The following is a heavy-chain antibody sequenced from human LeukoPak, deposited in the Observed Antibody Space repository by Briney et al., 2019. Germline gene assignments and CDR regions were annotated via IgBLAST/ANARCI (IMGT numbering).Heavy chain of an antibody. J-gene: IGHJ3*02. CDR3: ARAPQVVVELRYAFDI. Sequence: IPSETLSLTCTVSGGSISSYYWSWIRQPPGKGLEWIGYIYYSGSTNYNPSLKSRVTISVDTSKNQFSLKLSSVTAAGTAVYYCARAPQVVVELRYAFDIWGQGTMVTVSS. CDR1: GGSISSYY. V-gene: IGHV4-59*01. CDR2: IYYSGST. D-gene: IGHD2-15*01.